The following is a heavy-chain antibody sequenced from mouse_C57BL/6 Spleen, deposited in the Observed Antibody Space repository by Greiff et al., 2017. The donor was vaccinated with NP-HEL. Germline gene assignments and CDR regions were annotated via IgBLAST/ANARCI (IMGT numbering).Heavy chain of an antibody. CDR2: IYPGSGNT. D-gene: IGHD2-4*01. CDR1: GYTFTDYY. V-gene: IGHV1-76*01. CDR3: ARYDYDGGYHYAMDY. Sequence: QVQLQQSGAELVRPGASVKLSCKASGYTFTDYYINWVKQRPGQGLEWIARIYPGSGNTYYNEKFKGKATLTAEKSSSTAYMQLSSLTSEDSAVYFCARYDYDGGYHYAMDYWGQGTSVTVSS. J-gene: IGHJ4*01.